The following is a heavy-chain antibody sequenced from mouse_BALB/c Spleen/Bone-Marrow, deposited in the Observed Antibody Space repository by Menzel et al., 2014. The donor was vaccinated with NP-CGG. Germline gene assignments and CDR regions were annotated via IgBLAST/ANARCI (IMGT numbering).Heavy chain of an antibody. V-gene: IGHV1S137*01. J-gene: IGHJ4*01. CDR3: ARDAMDY. CDR2: ISTYYGDA. Sequence: VMLVESGAELVRPGVSVKISCKGSGYTFTDYAMHWMKQSHAKSLEWIGVISTYYGDASYNQKFKGKATMTVDKSSSTAYMELARLTSEDSAIYYCARDAMDYWGQGTSVTVSS. CDR1: GYTFTDYA.